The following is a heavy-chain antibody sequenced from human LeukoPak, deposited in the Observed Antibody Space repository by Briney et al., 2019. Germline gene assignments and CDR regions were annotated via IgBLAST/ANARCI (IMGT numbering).Heavy chain of an antibody. D-gene: IGHD1-26*01. CDR1: GFTFSSYS. J-gene: IGHJ3*02. CDR2: ISSSSSTI. CDR3: ARDPAGGSYYSAFDI. Sequence: GGSLRLSCAASGFTFSSYSMNWVRQAPGNGLEWVSYISSSSSTIYYADSVKGRFTISRDNAKNSLYLQMNSLRAEDTAVYYCARDPAGGSYYSAFDIWGQGTMVTVSS. V-gene: IGHV3-48*04.